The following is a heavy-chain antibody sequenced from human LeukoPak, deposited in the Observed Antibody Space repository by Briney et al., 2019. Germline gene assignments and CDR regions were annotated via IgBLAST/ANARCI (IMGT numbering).Heavy chain of an antibody. Sequence: ASVKVSCKVSGYTLTELSMHWVRQAPGKGREWMGGFDPEDGETIYAQKFQGRVTMTEDTSTDTAYMELSSLRSEDTAVYYCATLTVAGNYYHYYMDVWGKGTTVTVSS. V-gene: IGHV1-24*01. D-gene: IGHD6-19*01. CDR1: GYTLTELS. CDR3: ATLTVAGNYYHYYMDV. CDR2: FDPEDGET. J-gene: IGHJ6*03.